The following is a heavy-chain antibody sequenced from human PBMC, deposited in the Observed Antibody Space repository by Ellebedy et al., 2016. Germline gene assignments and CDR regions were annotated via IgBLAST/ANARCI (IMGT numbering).Heavy chain of an antibody. CDR1: GFTFSDYY. D-gene: IGHD5-18*01. CDR2: ISSSGSTI. V-gene: IGHV3-11*01. CDR3: AREDVDTAMVGYYYGMDV. Sequence: GGSLRLXCAASGFTFSDYYMSWIRQAPGKGLEWVSYISSSGSTIYYADSVKGRFTISRDNAKNSLYLQMNSLRAEDTAVYYCAREDVDTAMVGYYYGMDVWGQGTTVTVSS. J-gene: IGHJ6*02.